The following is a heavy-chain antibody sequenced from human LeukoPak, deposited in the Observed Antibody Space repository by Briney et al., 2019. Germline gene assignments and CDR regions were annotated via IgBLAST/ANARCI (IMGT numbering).Heavy chain of an antibody. J-gene: IGHJ4*02. CDR2: IRYDGSNK. CDR3: AKDAMVAAHFDY. V-gene: IGHV3-30*02. D-gene: IGHD2-15*01. Sequence: GGSLRLSCAASGFTFSSYGMHWVRQAPGKGLEWVAFIRYDGSNKYYADSVKGRFTISRDDSKNTLYLQMNSLRAEDTAVYHCAKDAMVAAHFDYWGQGTLVTVSS. CDR1: GFTFSSYG.